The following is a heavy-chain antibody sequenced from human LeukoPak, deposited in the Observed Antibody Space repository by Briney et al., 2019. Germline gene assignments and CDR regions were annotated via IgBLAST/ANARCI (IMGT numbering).Heavy chain of an antibody. CDR1: GFTFSSYG. Sequence: GGSLRLSCAASGFTFSSYGMHWVRQAPGKGLEWVAFIRYDGSNKYYADSVKGRFTISRGNSKNTLYLQMNSPRPEDTAVYYCAKSQNYYDNSGYYYLDYWGQGNLVTVSS. CDR3: AKSQNYYDNSGYYYLDY. D-gene: IGHD3-22*01. CDR2: IRYDGSNK. V-gene: IGHV3-30*02. J-gene: IGHJ4*02.